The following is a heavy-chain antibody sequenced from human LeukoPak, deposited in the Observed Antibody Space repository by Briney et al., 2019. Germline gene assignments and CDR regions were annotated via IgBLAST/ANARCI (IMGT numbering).Heavy chain of an antibody. D-gene: IGHD6-13*01. CDR3: AKVGSSSWYPSWFDP. J-gene: IGHJ5*02. V-gene: IGHV3-23*01. CDR2: ISGSGGST. Sequence: GGSLRLSCAASGFTFSSYAMSWVRQAPGKGLEWVSAISGSGGSTYYADSVKGRFTISRDNSKNTLYLQMNSLRAEDTAVYYCAKVGSSSWYPSWFDPWGQGTLVTVSS. CDR1: GFTFSSYA.